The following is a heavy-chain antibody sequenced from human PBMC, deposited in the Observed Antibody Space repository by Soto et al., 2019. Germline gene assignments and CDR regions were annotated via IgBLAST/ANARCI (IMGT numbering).Heavy chain of an antibody. D-gene: IGHD2-2*03. CDR1: GFSFDEYG. CDR3: VKDNDLDRDGPFDY. CDR2: ISWNSGDI. J-gene: IGHJ4*02. Sequence: EVQLVESGGGSVQPGRSLRLSCAASGFSFDEYGMHWVRQAPGKGLEWVSGISWNSGDIYYEDSVKGRVAISRDNAKRSLYLQMNSLRTDDTALYYCVKDNDLDRDGPFDYWGQGILVTVSS. V-gene: IGHV3-9*01.